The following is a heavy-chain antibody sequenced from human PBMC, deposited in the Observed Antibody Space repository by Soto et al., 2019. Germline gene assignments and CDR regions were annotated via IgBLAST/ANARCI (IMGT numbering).Heavy chain of an antibody. CDR3: ARQFSVYGDYGRYFDF. CDR2: MYYSGST. Sequence: PSETLSLTCTVSGGSISISGYYWGWIRQPPGKGLEWIGTMYYSGSTYYNPSLKSRVTISVDTSKNQFSLKLSSVTAADTAVYYCARQFSVYGDYGRYFDFWGQGTLVTVSS. V-gene: IGHV4-39*01. J-gene: IGHJ4*02. D-gene: IGHD4-17*01. CDR1: GGSISISGYY.